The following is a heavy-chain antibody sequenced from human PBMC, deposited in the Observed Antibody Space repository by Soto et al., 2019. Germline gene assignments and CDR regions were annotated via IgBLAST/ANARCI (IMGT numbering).Heavy chain of an antibody. CDR2: ISGSGGST. Sequence: GGSLRLSCAASGFTFSSYAMSWVRQARGKGLEWVSAISGSGGSTYYADSVKGRFTISRDNSKNTLYLQMNSLRAEDTAVYYCAKELYDFWSGYYPYFDYWGQGTLVTVS. CDR3: AKELYDFWSGYYPYFDY. D-gene: IGHD3-3*01. V-gene: IGHV3-23*01. CDR1: GFTFSSYA. J-gene: IGHJ4*02.